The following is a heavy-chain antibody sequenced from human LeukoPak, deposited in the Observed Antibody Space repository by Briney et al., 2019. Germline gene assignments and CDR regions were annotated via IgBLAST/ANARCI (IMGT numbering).Heavy chain of an antibody. CDR2: INHSGST. CDR3: ARARPTYYYDSSAKEYFQH. CDR1: GGSFSGYY. J-gene: IGHJ1*01. Sequence: SETLSLTCAVHGGSFSGYYWSWIRQPPGKGLEWIGEINHSGSTNYNPSLKSRVTISVDTSKNQFSLKLSSVTAADTAVYYCARARPTYYYDSSAKEYFQHWGQGTLVTVSS. V-gene: IGHV4-34*01. D-gene: IGHD3-22*01.